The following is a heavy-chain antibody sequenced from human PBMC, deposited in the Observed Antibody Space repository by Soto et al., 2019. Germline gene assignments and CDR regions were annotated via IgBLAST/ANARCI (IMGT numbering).Heavy chain of an antibody. CDR3: ALCPPQYYSAMDV. J-gene: IGHJ6*02. V-gene: IGHV2-5*02. CDR2: IYFDEDK. Sequence: QISLKESGPALVKPTQTLTLTCTVSGFSLSSSGMGVGWVRQPAGKALEWLALIYFDEDKRYSPSLQSRLTITKDTSKNQVALTMTNMDPGDTATYYCALCPPQYYSAMDVWGQGTTVTVSS. CDR1: GFSLSSSGMG.